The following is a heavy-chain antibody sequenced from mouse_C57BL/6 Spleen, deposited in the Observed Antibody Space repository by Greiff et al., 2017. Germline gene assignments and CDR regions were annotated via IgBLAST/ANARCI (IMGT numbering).Heavy chain of an antibody. D-gene: IGHD1-1*01. V-gene: IGHV5-6*02. Sequence: DVMLVESGGDLVKPGGSLKLSCAASGFTFSSYGMSWVRQTPDKRLEWVATISSGGSYTYYPDSVKGRFTISRDNSKNTLYLQMSSLKSEDTAMYYCASSITTVVPRYFDVWGTGTTVTVSS. CDR3: ASSITTVVPRYFDV. J-gene: IGHJ1*03. CDR2: ISSGGSYT. CDR1: GFTFSSYG.